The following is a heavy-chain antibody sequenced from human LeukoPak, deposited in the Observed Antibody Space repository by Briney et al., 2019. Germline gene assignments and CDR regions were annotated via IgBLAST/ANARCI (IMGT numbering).Heavy chain of an antibody. V-gene: IGHV3-33*01. D-gene: IGHD2-2*01. CDR1: GFTFSSYG. Sequence: GGSLRLSCAAFGFTFSSYGMHWVRQAPGKGLEWVAVIWYDGSNKYYADSVKGRFTISRDNSKNTLYLQMNSLRAEDTAVYYCARDLRSTRLDYWGQGTLVTVSS. CDR2: IWYDGSNK. J-gene: IGHJ4*02. CDR3: ARDLRSTRLDY.